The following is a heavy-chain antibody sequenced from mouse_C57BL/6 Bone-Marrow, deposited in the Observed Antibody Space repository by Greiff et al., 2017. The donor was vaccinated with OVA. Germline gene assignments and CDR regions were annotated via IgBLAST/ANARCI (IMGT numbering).Heavy chain of an antibody. CDR3: TTYPHYFDY. J-gene: IGHJ2*01. Sequence: VQLQQSGAELVRPGASVKLSCTASGFNIKDDYMHWVKQRPEQGLEWIGWIDPENGDTEYASQFQGKATITADTSSNTAYLQLSSLTSEDTAVYYCTTYPHYFDYWGQGTTLTVSS. CDR2: IDPENGDT. V-gene: IGHV14-4*01. CDR1: GFNIKDDY.